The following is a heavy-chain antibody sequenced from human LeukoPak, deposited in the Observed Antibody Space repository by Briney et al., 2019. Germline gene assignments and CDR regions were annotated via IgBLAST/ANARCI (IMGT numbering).Heavy chain of an antibody. CDR1: GFTFSTSW. D-gene: IGHD3-10*01. CDR2: IKTDGSVK. CDR3: VLYYYGSGSYLGVFDH. J-gene: IGHJ4*02. Sequence: GGSLRLSCAASGFTFSTSWMSWVRQAPGKGLEWVASIKTDGSVKYYMDSVKGRFTISRDNAKNSLYLQKNSLRAEDTAVYYCVLYYYGSGSYLGVFDHWGQGTLVTVSS. V-gene: IGHV3-7*03.